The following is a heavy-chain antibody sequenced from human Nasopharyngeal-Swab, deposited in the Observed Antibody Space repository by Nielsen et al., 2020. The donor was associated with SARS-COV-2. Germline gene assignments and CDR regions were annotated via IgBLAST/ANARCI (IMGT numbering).Heavy chain of an antibody. D-gene: IGHD3-22*01. Sequence: GEPLKISCAASGFTFSSYGMHWVRQAPGKGLEWVAVIWYDGSNKYYADSVKGRFTISRDNSKNSLYLQMNSLRTEDTALYYCAKDAMIVVVTAPGYWGQGTLVTVSS. CDR1: GFTFSSYG. J-gene: IGHJ4*02. V-gene: IGHV3-33*03. CDR3: AKDAMIVVVTAPGY. CDR2: IWYDGSNK.